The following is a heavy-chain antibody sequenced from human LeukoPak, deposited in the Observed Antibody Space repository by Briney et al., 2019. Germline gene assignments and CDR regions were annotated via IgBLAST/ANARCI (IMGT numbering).Heavy chain of an antibody. J-gene: IGHJ4*02. CDR3: ARDPYVDTAMVGDGY. V-gene: IGHV1-2*02. D-gene: IGHD5-18*01. Sequence: ASVKVSCKASGYTFTGYYIHWVRQAPGQGLEWMGWINPNSGGTNYAQKFQGRVTMTRDTSISTAYMELSRLRSDDTAVYYCARDPYVDTAMVGDGYWGQGTLVTVSS. CDR2: INPNSGGT. CDR1: GYTFTGYY.